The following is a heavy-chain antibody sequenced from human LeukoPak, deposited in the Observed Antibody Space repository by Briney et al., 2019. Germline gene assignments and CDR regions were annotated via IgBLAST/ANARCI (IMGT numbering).Heavy chain of an antibody. D-gene: IGHD3-22*01. CDR1: GFTFSDAW. CDR3: ATDFYDTT. CDR2: IRRNSDGGTV. V-gene: IGHV3-15*07. Sequence: GGSLRLSCATSGFTFSDAWMNWVRQAPGKGLEWVGRIRRNSDGGTVDYAAPVKGRFALSRDDSKNTLYLHMSSLQTEDTAVYYCATDFYDTTWGQGTLVTVSS. J-gene: IGHJ5*02.